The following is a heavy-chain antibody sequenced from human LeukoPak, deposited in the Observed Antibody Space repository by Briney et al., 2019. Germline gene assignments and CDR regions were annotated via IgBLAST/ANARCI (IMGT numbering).Heavy chain of an antibody. CDR1: GYTFTSYA. CDR3: ARGWPVVHNTEMEGGDY. J-gene: IGHJ4*02. D-gene: IGHD5-18*01. CDR2: INTNTGNP. V-gene: IGHV7-4-1*04. Sequence: GASVKVSCKASGYTFTSYAMNWVRQAPGQGLEWMGWINTNTGNPTYAQGFTGRFVFSLDPSVSMAYLQISSLKAEDTAVYYCARGWPVVHNTEMEGGDYWGQGTLVTVSS.